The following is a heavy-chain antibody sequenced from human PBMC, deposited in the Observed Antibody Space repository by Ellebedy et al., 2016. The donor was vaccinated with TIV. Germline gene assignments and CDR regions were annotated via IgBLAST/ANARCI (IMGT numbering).Heavy chain of an antibody. V-gene: IGHV3-33*01. CDR1: GFTFSSYG. Sequence: GESLKISCTASGFTFSSYGMHWVRQAPGKGLEWVAVIWYDGSNRHYADSVKGRFTISRDNAKNSLYLQMNSLRAEDTAVYYCARDGVVVTATNYHGMDVWGQGTTVTVSS. J-gene: IGHJ6*02. CDR2: IWYDGSNR. CDR3: ARDGVVVTATNYHGMDV. D-gene: IGHD2-21*02.